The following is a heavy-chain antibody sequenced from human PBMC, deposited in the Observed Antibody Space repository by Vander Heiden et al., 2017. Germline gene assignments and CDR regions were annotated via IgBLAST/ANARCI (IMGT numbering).Heavy chain of an antibody. CDR1: GVTVSCNY. Sequence: EVQLVESGGGLIQPGGSLRLSCAASGVTVSCNYMSWVRQAPGKGLEWVSVIYSGGNTYYADSVKGRFTISRDNSKNTLYLQMNSLRAEDTAVYYCARKNYDSSAYDAFDIWGQGTMVTVSS. CDR2: IYSGGNT. D-gene: IGHD3-22*01. CDR3: ARKNYDSSAYDAFDI. J-gene: IGHJ3*02. V-gene: IGHV3-53*01.